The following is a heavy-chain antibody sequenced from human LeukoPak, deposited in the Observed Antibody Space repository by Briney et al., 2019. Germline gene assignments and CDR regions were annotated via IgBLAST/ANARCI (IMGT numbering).Heavy chain of an antibody. J-gene: IGHJ4*02. V-gene: IGHV3-23*01. Sequence: PGGSLRLSCAASGFTFSNAWMSWVRQAPGKGLEWVSAISGSGGSTYYADFVKGRFTISRDNSKNTLYLQMNSLRAEDTAVYYCAKGVPYYYDSSGYSLFDYWGQGTLVTVSS. CDR3: AKGVPYYYDSSGYSLFDY. D-gene: IGHD3-22*01. CDR1: GFTFSNAW. CDR2: ISGSGGST.